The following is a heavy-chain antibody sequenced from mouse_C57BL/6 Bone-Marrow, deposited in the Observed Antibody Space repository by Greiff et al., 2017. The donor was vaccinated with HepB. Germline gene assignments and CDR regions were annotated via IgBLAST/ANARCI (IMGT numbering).Heavy chain of an antibody. CDR2: IDPENGDT. CDR3: ARWVNYSNYCDY. Sequence: VQLQQSGAELVRPGASVKLSCTASGFNIKDDYMHWVKQRPEQGLEWIGWIDPENGDTEYASKFQGKATITADTSSNTAYLQLSSLTSEDSAVYYCARWVNYSNYCDYWGQGTTLTVSS. D-gene: IGHD2-5*01. V-gene: IGHV14-4*01. J-gene: IGHJ2*01. CDR1: GFNIKDDY.